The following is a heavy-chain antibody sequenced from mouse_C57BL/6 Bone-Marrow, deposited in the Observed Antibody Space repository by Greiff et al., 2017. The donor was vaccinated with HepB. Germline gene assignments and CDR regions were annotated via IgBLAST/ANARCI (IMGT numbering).Heavy chain of an antibody. V-gene: IGHV5-4*03. D-gene: IGHD1-1*01. CDR2: ISDGGSYT. CDR1: GFTFSSYA. Sequence: VMLVESGGGLVKPGGSLKLSCAASGFTFSSYAMSWVRQTPEKRLEWVATISDGGSYTYYPDNVKGRFTISGDNAKNNLYLQMSHLKSEDTAMYYCASYYYGSSYGWYFDVWGTGTTVTVSS. J-gene: IGHJ1*03. CDR3: ASYYYGSSYGWYFDV.